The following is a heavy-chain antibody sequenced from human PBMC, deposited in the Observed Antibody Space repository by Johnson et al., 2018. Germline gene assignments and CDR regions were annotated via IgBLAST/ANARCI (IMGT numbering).Heavy chain of an antibody. J-gene: IGHJ3*02. V-gene: IGHV3-11*04. CDR2: ISNGGSNK. CDR1: GFTFSDYY. CDR3: ATVLGDDAILTTYHPDAFDI. Sequence: QVQLVQSGGGLVKPGGSXRLSCAASGFTFSDYYMSWIRQAPGKGLEWISYISNGGSNKYYANSLKGRFTISRDTAKKSLYLQTNSLRVESTAVYYCATVLGDDAILTTYHPDAFDIWGQGTMVTVSS. D-gene: IGHD3-9*01.